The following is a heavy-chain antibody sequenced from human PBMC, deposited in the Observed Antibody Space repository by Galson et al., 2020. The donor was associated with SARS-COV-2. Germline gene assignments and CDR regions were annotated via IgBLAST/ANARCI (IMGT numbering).Heavy chain of an antibody. CDR2: ISYDGSNK. J-gene: IGHJ6*03. D-gene: IGHD3-3*01. V-gene: IGHV3-30*01. Sequence: GGSLRLSCAASGFTFSSYAMHWVRQAPGKGLEWVAVISYDGSNKYYADSVKGRFTISRDNSKNTLYLQMNSLRAEDTAVYYCARDGGANTIFGVVIYYYYMDVWGKGTTVTVSS. CDR3: ARDGGANTIFGVVIYYYYMDV. CDR1: GFTFSSYA.